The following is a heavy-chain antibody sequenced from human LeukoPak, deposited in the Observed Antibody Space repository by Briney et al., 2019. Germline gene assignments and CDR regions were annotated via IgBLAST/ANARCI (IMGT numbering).Heavy chain of an antibody. J-gene: IGHJ4*02. Sequence: GVSLRLSCAASGFTFSSYAMSWVRQAPGKGLEWVSAISGSGGSTYYADSVKGRFTISRDNSKNTLYLQMNSLRAEDTAVYYCAKVISGSYYENPIFDYWGQGTLVTVSS. CDR2: ISGSGGST. V-gene: IGHV3-23*01. CDR1: GFTFSSYA. D-gene: IGHD1-26*01. CDR3: AKVISGSYYENPIFDY.